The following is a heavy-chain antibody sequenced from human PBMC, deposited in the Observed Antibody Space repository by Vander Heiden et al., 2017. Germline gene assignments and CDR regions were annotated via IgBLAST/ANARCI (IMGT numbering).Heavy chain of an antibody. Sequence: EVQLVESGGGLVQPGRSLRLSCAASGSTFDDSALHWVRQGPGKGVEWVSGISWNSGSRGYADSVKGRFTISRDNAKNSLYLQRNSLRAEDTALYYCAKDLYYDILTASYGMDVWGQGTTVTVSS. V-gene: IGHV3-9*01. CDR2: ISWNSGSR. CDR1: GSTFDDSA. CDR3: AKDLYYDILTASYGMDV. D-gene: IGHD3-9*01. J-gene: IGHJ6*02.